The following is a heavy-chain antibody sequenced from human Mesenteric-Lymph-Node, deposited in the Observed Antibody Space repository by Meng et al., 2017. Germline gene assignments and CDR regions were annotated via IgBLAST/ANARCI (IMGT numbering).Heavy chain of an antibody. D-gene: IGHD3-22*01. J-gene: IGHJ4*02. CDR3: ARDRGRWLLLRDYFDY. V-gene: IGHV3-74*01. Sequence: GESLKISCAASGFTFSHYFMHWVRQAPGKGLMWVSRINSAGSIDFGGSGTIYAASVKGRFTISRDDAKNTLYLQMNSLRAEDTAVYYCARDRGRWLLLRDYFDYWGQGTLVTVSS. CDR1: GFTFSHYF. CDR2: INSAGSIDFGGSGT.